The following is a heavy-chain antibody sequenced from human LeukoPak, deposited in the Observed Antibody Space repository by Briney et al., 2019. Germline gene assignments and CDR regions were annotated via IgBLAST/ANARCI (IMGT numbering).Heavy chain of an antibody. CDR3: ARDGYYRHFDY. CDR1: GYTFSDYG. Sequence: GASVKVSCKASGYTFSDYGVSWVRQAPGQGLEWMGWISTYNGDTNYAQKFQGRITMTTDTSTSTAYMELRSLRSDDTAVYYCARDGYYRHFDYWGQGTLVTVSS. J-gene: IGHJ4*02. CDR2: ISTYNGDT. D-gene: IGHD3-22*01. V-gene: IGHV1-18*01.